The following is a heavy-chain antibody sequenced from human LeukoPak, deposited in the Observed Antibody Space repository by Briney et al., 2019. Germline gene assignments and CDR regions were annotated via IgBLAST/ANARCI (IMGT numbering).Heavy chain of an antibody. CDR3: AKDASGSYSARHAEYFQH. D-gene: IGHD1-26*01. J-gene: IGHJ1*01. V-gene: IGHV3-30*02. CDR2: IRYDGSNK. CDR1: GFTFSSYG. Sequence: GGSLRLSCAASGFTFSSYGMHWVRQAPGKGLEWVAFIRYDGSNKYYADSVKGRFTISRDNSKNTLYLQMNSLRAEDTAVYYCAKDASGSYSARHAEYFQHWGQGTLVTVSS.